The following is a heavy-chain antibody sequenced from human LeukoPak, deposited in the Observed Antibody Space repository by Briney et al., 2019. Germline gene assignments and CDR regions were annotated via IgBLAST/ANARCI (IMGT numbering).Heavy chain of an antibody. CDR1: GFTFSSHA. V-gene: IGHV3-23*01. Sequence: GGCLRLSCAASGFTFSSHAMSWVRQAPGKGLEWVSAISGSGGSTYYAESVKGRFTISRDNSKNTLYLQMNSLRAEDTAVYYCAKVRGVAGFFDYWGQGPLVTVSS. J-gene: IGHJ4*02. D-gene: IGHD6-19*01. CDR2: ISGSGGST. CDR3: AKVRGVAGFFDY.